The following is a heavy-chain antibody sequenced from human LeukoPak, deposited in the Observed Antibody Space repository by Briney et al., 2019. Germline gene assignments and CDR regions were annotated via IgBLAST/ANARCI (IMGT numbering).Heavy chain of an antibody. D-gene: IGHD3-10*01. CDR1: GGSISSYY. CDR3: ARAYYYGSGSYGFDY. Sequence: PSETLSLTCTVSGGSISSYYWSWIRQPPGKGLEWIGYIYYSGSTNYNPSLKSRVTISVDTSKNQFSLNRSSVTAADTAVYYCARAYYYGSGSYGFDYWGQGTLVTVSS. V-gene: IGHV4-59*01. CDR2: IYYSGST. J-gene: IGHJ4*02.